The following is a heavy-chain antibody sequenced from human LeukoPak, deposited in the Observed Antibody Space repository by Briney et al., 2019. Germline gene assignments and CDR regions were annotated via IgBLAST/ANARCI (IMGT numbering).Heavy chain of an antibody. Sequence: ASVKVSCKASGYTFTSYGISWVRQAPGQGLEWMGWISAYNGNTNYAQKLQGRVTMTTDTSTSTAYMELRSLRSDDTAVYYCAREVGGDYEVGMDVWGQGTTVTVSS. J-gene: IGHJ6*02. CDR1: GYTFTSYG. CDR3: AREVGGDYEVGMDV. CDR2: ISAYNGNT. V-gene: IGHV1-18*01. D-gene: IGHD4-17*01.